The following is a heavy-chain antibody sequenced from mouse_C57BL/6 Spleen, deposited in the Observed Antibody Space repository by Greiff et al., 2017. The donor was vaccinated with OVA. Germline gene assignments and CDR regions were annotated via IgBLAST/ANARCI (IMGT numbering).Heavy chain of an antibody. Sequence: EVMLVESEGGLVQPGSSMKLSCTASGFTFSDYYMAWVRQVPEKGLEWVANINYDGSSTYYLDSLKSRFIISRDNAKNMLYLQMSRLKSEDTATYYCARAAGAFDYWGQGTTLTVSS. J-gene: IGHJ2*01. CDR2: INYDGSST. D-gene: IGHD3-1*01. V-gene: IGHV5-16*01. CDR3: ARAAGAFDY. CDR1: GFTFSDYY.